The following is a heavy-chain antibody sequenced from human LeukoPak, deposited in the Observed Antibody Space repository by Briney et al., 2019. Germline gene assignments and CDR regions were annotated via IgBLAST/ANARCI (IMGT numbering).Heavy chain of an antibody. CDR1: GFTFSSYG. J-gene: IGHJ6*02. Sequence: GGSLRLSCEASGFTFSSYGMHWVRQAPGKGLEWVAVISYDGSNKYYADSVKGRFTISRDNSKNTLYLQMNSLRAEDTAVYYCAKDTNEYQLLFSHGMDVWGQGTTVTVSS. CDR2: ISYDGSNK. D-gene: IGHD2-2*01. V-gene: IGHV3-30*18. CDR3: AKDTNEYQLLFSHGMDV.